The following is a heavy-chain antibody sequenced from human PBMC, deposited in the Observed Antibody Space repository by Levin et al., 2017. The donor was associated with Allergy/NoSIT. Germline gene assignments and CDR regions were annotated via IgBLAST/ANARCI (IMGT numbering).Heavy chain of an antibody. CDR3: APHSGYDQGPFDY. Sequence: PGGSLRLSCVASGFTFSHNAMSWVRQAPGKGLEWVSAISGSGDRTYYADSVKGRFTISRDNSKNTLYLQMNSLRAEDTAVYYCAPHSGYDQGPFDYWGQGSLVTVSS. V-gene: IGHV3-23*01. J-gene: IGHJ4*02. CDR2: ISGSGDRT. D-gene: IGHD5-12*01. CDR1: GFTFSHNA.